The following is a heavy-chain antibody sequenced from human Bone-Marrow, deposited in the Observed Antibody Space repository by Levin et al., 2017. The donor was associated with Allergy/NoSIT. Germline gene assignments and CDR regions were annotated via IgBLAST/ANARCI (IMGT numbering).Heavy chain of an antibody. CDR2: IYHRGNT. J-gene: IGHJ5*02. V-gene: IGHV4-4*02. Sequence: PSETLSLTCTVSGGSVDSLNWWTWVRQPPGRGLEWIGEIYHRGNTNYNSSLQSRVTMSMDKSKNQFSLRLNSVTAADTAIYYCTTKFGDFRNWFDPWGQGILVTVSS. CDR3: TTKFGDFRNWFDP. D-gene: IGHD4-17*01. CDR1: GGSVDSLNW.